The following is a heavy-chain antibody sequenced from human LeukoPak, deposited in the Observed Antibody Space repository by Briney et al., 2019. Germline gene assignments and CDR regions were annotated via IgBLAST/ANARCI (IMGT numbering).Heavy chain of an antibody. V-gene: IGHV7-4-1*02. D-gene: IGHD3-22*01. CDR3: ARGTDYYDSNGYYYRFDS. J-gene: IGHJ5*01. Sequence: GASVKVSCKASGYTFTRYAINWVRQAPGQGLEWMGWINTNTGNPTYAQGFTGRFVFSLDTSVSTAYLQISSLKAEDTAVYYCARGTDYYDSNGYYYRFDSWGQGTLVTVSS. CDR2: INTNTGNP. CDR1: GYTFTRYA.